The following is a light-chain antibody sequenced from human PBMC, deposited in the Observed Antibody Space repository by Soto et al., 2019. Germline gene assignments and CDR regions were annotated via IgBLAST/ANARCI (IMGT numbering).Light chain of an antibody. CDR2: DAS. Sequence: EIVLTQSPATLSLSPGERATLSCRASQSVSSYLAWYQQKPGQAPRLLIYDASNTATGIPARFSGSGSGTDFTLTISSLEPEDFAVYYCQQRSKWTLAFGGGTKV. J-gene: IGKJ4*01. V-gene: IGKV3-11*01. CDR3: QQRSKWTLA. CDR1: QSVSSY.